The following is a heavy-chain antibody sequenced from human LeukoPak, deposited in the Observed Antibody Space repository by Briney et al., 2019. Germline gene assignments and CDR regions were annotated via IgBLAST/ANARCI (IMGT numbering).Heavy chain of an antibody. Sequence: PSETLSLTCTVSGGSISSSSYYWGWIRQPPGKGLEWIGSIYYSGSTYYNPSLKSRVTISVDTSKNQFSLKLSSVTAADTAVYYCAREVGSPETEYYYYYMDVWGKGTTVTVSS. CDR3: AREVGSPETEYYYYYMDV. J-gene: IGHJ6*03. CDR2: IYYSGST. V-gene: IGHV4-39*07. D-gene: IGHD2-21*02. CDR1: GGSISSSSYY.